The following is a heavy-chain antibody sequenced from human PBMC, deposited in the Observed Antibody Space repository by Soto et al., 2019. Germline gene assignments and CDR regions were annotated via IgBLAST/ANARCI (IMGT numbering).Heavy chain of an antibody. J-gene: IGHJ6*02. CDR3: ASHGITGTWVYYYGMDV. V-gene: IGHV1-69*12. Sequence: QVQLVQSGAEVKKPGSSVKVSCKASGGTFSSYAISWVRQAPGQGLEWMGGIIPIFGTANYAQKFQGRVTMTADESTSTAYMELISLRSEDTAVYYCASHGITGTWVYYYGMDVWGQGTTVTVSS. D-gene: IGHD1-7*01. CDR1: GGTFSSYA. CDR2: IIPIFGTA.